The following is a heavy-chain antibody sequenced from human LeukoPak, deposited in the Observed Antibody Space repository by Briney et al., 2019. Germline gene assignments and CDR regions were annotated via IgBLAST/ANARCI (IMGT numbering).Heavy chain of an antibody. V-gene: IGHV3-21*01. CDR3: ARDRSTYSSSWYLDY. Sequence: GGSVRLFHAASGFTFHSYRMHWVRQAPRKGLEWVSSISSSSNYIYYADSVKGRFTISRDNAKNSLYLQMNSLRDEDTAIYYCARDRSTYSSSWYLDYWGQGTLVTVSS. J-gene: IGHJ4*02. D-gene: IGHD6-13*01. CDR1: GFTFHSYR. CDR2: ISSSSNYI.